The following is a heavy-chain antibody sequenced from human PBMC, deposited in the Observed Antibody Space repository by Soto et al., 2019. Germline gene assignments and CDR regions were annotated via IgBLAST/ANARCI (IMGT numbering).Heavy chain of an antibody. Sequence: GGSLRLSCSASGFTFGDFGMNWVRQAPGKWLEWVALIWYDGSNEYYADSVKGRFTISRDNSKTTLYLYMNSLGAEDTAVYYCASGESGSQFYYGMDVWGQGXTVTVYS. D-gene: IGHD1-26*01. CDR3: ASGESGSQFYYGMDV. J-gene: IGHJ6*02. CDR1: GFTFGDFG. CDR2: IWYDGSNE. V-gene: IGHV3-33*01.